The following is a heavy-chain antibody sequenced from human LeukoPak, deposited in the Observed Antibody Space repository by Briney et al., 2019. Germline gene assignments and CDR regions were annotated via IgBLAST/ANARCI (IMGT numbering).Heavy chain of an antibody. J-gene: IGHJ6*02. CDR1: GFTFSSYS. V-gene: IGHV3-21*01. CDR3: AREKLLWFGELFQAPKYYGMDV. CDR2: ISSSSSYI. D-gene: IGHD3-10*01. Sequence: PGGSLRLSCSASGFTFSSYSMSWVRQAPGKGLQWVSSISSSSSYIYYADSVKGRFTISRDNAKNSLYLQMNSLRAEDTAVYYCAREKLLWFGELFQAPKYYGMDVWGQGTTVTVSS.